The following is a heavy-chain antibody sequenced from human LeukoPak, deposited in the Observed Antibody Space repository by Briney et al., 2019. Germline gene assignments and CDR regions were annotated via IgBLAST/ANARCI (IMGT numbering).Heavy chain of an antibody. CDR2: IIPIFGTA. CDR3: ARDSLVHSSGWRRRDYYGMDV. J-gene: IGHJ6*02. Sequence: ASVKVSCKASGGTFSSYAISWVRQAPGQGLEWMGVIIPIFGTANYAQKFQGRVTITADESTSTAYMELSSLRSEDTAVYYCARDSLVHSSGWRRRDYYGMDVWGQGTTVTVSS. D-gene: IGHD6-19*01. V-gene: IGHV1-69*01. CDR1: GGTFSSYA.